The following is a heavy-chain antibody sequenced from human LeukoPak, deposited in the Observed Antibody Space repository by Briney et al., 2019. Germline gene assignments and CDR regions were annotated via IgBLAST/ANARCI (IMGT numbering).Heavy chain of an antibody. CDR3: FSSIVVVPAAPV. CDR2: ISYDGSNK. J-gene: IGHJ6*04. CDR1: GFTFSSYA. V-gene: IGHV3-30-3*01. D-gene: IGHD2-2*01. Sequence: GRSLRLSCAASGFTFSSYAMHWVRQAPGKGLEWVAVISYDGSNKYYADSVKGRFTISRDNSKNTLYLQMNSLRAEDTAVYYCFSSIVVVPAAPVWGKGTTVTVSS.